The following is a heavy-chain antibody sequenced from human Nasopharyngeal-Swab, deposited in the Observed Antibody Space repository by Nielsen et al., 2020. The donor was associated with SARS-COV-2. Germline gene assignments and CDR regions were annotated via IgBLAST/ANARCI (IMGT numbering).Heavy chain of an antibody. D-gene: IGHD2-21*01. J-gene: IGHJ1*01. CDR2: IRYDGSNK. CDR3: AKEGGVVVILRYFQH. CDR1: GFTFSSYG. V-gene: IGHV3-30*02. Sequence: GGSLRLSCAASGFTFSSYGMHWVRQAPGKGLEWVPFIRYDGSNKYYADSVKGRFTISRDNSKNTLYLQMNSLRAEDTAVYYCAKEGGVVVILRYFQHWGQGTLVTVSS.